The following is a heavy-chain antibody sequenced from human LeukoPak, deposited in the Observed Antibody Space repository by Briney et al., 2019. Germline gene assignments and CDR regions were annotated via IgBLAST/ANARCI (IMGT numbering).Heavy chain of an antibody. D-gene: IGHD3-3*01. CDR1: GGTFSSYA. Sequence: GASVKVASRAYGGTFSSYAISWVGQATGQGLEWMGGIIPIFGIANYAQKFQGRVTITTHESTTTAYIKLSSLTSEDTPVYYFANSWGGWHIFDYWGQGTLVSVSS. V-gene: IGHV1-69*05. CDR3: ANSWGGWHIFDY. CDR2: IIPIFGIA. J-gene: IGHJ4*02.